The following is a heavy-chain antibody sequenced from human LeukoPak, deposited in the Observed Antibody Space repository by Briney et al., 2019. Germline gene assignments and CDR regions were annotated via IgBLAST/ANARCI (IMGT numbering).Heavy chain of an antibody. CDR1: GGSISSSSYY. V-gene: IGHV4-39*07. J-gene: IGHJ4*02. D-gene: IGHD3-10*01. CDR3: ARVMGYYGSGSYEDLGAIDY. Sequence: PSETLSLTCTVSGGSISSSSYYWGWIRQPPWKGLEWIGSIYYSGSTHYNPSLKSRVTISVDTSKNQFSLKLSSVTAADTAVYYCARVMGYYGSGSYEDLGAIDYWGQGTLVTVSS. CDR2: IYYSGST.